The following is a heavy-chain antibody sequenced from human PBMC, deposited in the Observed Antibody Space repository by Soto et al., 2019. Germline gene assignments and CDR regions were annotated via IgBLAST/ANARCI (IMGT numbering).Heavy chain of an antibody. D-gene: IGHD2-15*01. CDR2: IYSGGGT. CDR1: GFTVSSNY. J-gene: IGHJ4*02. Sequence: EVQLVESGGGLIQPGGSLRLSCAASGFTVSSNYMSWVRQAPGKGLEWVSVIYSGGGTYYADSVKGRFTISRDNSKNTLYLQMNSLRAEDTAVYYCARDPIGSVVAATGGYWGQGTLVTVSS. CDR3: ARDPIGSVVAATGGY. V-gene: IGHV3-53*01.